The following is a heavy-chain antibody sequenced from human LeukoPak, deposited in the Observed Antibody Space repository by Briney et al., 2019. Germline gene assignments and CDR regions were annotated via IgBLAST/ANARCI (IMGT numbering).Heavy chain of an antibody. CDR3: ARDASGGKLLWFGELKDNWFDP. CDR2: ISYDGSNK. D-gene: IGHD3-10*01. Sequence: GGSLRLSCAASGFTFSSYAMHWVRQAPGKGLEWVAVISYDGSNKYYADSVKGRFTISRDNSKNTLYLQMNSLRAEDTAVYYCARDASGGKLLWFGELKDNWFDPWGQGTLVTVSS. J-gene: IGHJ5*02. V-gene: IGHV3-30-3*01. CDR1: GFTFSSYA.